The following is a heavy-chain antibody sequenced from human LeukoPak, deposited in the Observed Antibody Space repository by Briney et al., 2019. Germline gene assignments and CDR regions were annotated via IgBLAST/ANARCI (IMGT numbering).Heavy chain of an antibody. CDR3: ARYEEFYGGNSGDFDY. CDR1: GGTFSSYA. Sequence: GASVKVSCKASGGTFSSYAISWVRQAPGQGLEWMGRIIPILGIANYAQKFQGRVTITADKSTSTAYMELSSLRSEDTAVYYCARYEEFYGGNSGDFDYWGQGTLVTVSS. J-gene: IGHJ4*02. D-gene: IGHD4-23*01. V-gene: IGHV1-69*04. CDR2: IIPILGIA.